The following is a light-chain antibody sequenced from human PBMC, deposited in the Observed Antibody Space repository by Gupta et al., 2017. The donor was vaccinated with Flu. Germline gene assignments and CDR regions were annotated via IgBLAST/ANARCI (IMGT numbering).Light chain of an antibody. CDR1: SSDVGGYNY. CDR3: CSYAGAYTWV. Sequence: TSSDVGGYNYVSWFQQHPGKAPKLMIYDVSKRPSGVPHRFSGSKSGNTASLTISGLQAEDEADYYCCSYAGAYTWVFGGGTKLTV. V-gene: IGLV2-11*01. J-gene: IGLJ2*01. CDR2: DVS.